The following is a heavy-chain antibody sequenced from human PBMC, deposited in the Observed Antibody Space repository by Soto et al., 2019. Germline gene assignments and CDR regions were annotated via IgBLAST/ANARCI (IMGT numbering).Heavy chain of an antibody. CDR2: IYYSGST. CDR3: ARGYDSIRWYYFEH. CDR1: GGSISSYY. J-gene: IGHJ4*02. V-gene: IGHV4-59*01. D-gene: IGHD3-22*01. Sequence: SETLSLTCTVSGGSISSYYWSWIRQPPGKGLEWIGYIYYSGSTDYNPSLKGRGTISVDTSKNQFSLKLSSVTAADTAVYYCARGYDSIRWYYFEHWGQGTLVTVSS.